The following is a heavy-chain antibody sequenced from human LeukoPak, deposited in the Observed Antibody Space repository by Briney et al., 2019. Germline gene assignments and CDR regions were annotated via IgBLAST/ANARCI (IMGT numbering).Heavy chain of an antibody. D-gene: IGHD2-21*01. J-gene: IGHJ5*02. V-gene: IGHV4-61*02. CDR3: ARDGLPAVDWWFDP. Sequence: PSETLSLTCSVTGGSIFSGGSYWSWIRQPAGKGLEWIGRIYTSGSTNYNPSLKSRVTISVDTSKNQFSLKLSSVTAADTAVYYCARDGLPAVDWWFDPWGQGTLVTVSS. CDR2: IYTSGST. CDR1: GGSIFSGGSY.